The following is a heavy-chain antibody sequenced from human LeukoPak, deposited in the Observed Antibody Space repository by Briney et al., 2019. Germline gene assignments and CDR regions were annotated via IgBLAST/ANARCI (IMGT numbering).Heavy chain of an antibody. D-gene: IGHD6-19*01. CDR2: ISGSGGST. V-gene: IGHV3-23*01. CDR1: GFIFSSYG. J-gene: IGHJ5*02. CDR3: ARSPGYSSGWSWFDP. Sequence: GGSLRLSCAASGFIFSSYGMSWVRQAPGKGLEWVSAISGSGGSTYYADSVKGRFTISRDNSKNTLYLQMNSLRAEDTAVYYCARSPGYSSGWSWFDPWGQGTLVTVSS.